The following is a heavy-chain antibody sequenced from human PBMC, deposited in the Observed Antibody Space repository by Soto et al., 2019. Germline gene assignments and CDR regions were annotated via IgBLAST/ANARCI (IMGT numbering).Heavy chain of an antibody. CDR1: GYSFTDYF. CDR3: ARTTVTGTIYYFDP. J-gene: IGHJ4*02. CDR2: VIPNSGDT. D-gene: IGHD4-17*01. Sequence: ASVKVSCKVSGYSFTDYFIQWVRQAPGQGLEWMGWVIPNSGDTKYAQRFQGRVTMTRDTSINTAYMELSELTSDDKAVYYCARTTVTGTIYYFDPWGKGSLVTDSS. V-gene: IGHV1-2*02.